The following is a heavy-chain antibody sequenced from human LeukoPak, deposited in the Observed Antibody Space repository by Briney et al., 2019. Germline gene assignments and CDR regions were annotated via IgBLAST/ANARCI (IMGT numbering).Heavy chain of an antibody. V-gene: IGHV3-23*01. D-gene: IGHD2-15*01. J-gene: IGHJ4*02. CDR1: GITLSNYG. Sequence: GGSLRLSCAVSGITLSNYGMSWVRQAPGKGLEWVSAISGSGGSTYYADSVKGRFTISRDNSKNTLYLQMNSLRAEDTAVYYCAKGDVVVVPELGYFDYWGQGTLVTVSS. CDR3: AKGDVVVVPELGYFDY. CDR2: ISGSGGST.